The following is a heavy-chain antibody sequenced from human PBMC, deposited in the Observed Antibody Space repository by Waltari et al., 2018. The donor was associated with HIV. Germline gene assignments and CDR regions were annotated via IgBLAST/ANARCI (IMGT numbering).Heavy chain of an antibody. CDR2: IIPIFRTT. D-gene: IGHD3-16*01. J-gene: IGHJ6*02. CDR3: ARVRAEIVSASMGGGYYYSGMDV. Sequence: QVQLVQSGAEVKKPGSSVKVSCRASGDAFSTFGISWGRPAPGQGLQWVGAIIPIFRTTNFAQNLQDRVSFTADESTTTVYMEISDLTSEDSAVYYCARVRAEIVSASMGGGYYYSGMDVWGQGTTVTVYS. V-gene: IGHV1-69*01. CDR1: GDAFSTFG.